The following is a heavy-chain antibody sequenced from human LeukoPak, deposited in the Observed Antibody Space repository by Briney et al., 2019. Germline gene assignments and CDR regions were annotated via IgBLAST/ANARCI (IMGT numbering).Heavy chain of an antibody. CDR1: GFTSSNYA. CDR2: ITGNGGST. CDR3: VRDGGVSGYDLLDY. J-gene: IGHJ4*02. Sequence: GGSLRLSCAASGFTSSNYAMHWVRQAPGKGLEYVSAITGNGGSTYRANSVRGRFTISRDNSKNTVYLQMGSLRAEDMAVYYCVRDGGVSGYDLLDYWGQGTLVTVSS. D-gene: IGHD5-12*01. V-gene: IGHV3-64*01.